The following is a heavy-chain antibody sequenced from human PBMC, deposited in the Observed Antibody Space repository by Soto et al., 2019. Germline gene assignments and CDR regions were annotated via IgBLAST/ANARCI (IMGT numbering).Heavy chain of an antibody. CDR2: ISAYNGNT. J-gene: IGHJ4*02. CDR1: GYTFTSYS. Sequence: QVQLVQSGAEVKKPGASVKVSCKASGYTFTSYSINWVRQAPGQGLEWMGWISAYNGNTKYAQKLQGRVTKTTDKASSTAYMELSGLRAEDSAVYYYARDSPHVDYWGQGTLVSVSS. CDR3: ARDSPHVDY. V-gene: IGHV1-18*01.